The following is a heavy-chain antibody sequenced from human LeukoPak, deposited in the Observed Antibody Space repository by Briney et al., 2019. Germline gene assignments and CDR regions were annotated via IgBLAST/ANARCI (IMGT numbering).Heavy chain of an antibody. CDR3: ARDGFDEGLYFDY. J-gene: IGHJ4*02. CDR1: GFTFSSHW. D-gene: IGHD3-9*01. V-gene: IGHV3-7*01. Sequence: GGSLRLSCAASGFTFSSHWMGWVRQAPGKGLERVANINQDGSEKYYVDSVKGRFIISGDNAKNSLYLQMNSLRAEDTAVYYCARDGFDEGLYFDYWGQGNLVTVSS. CDR2: INQDGSEK.